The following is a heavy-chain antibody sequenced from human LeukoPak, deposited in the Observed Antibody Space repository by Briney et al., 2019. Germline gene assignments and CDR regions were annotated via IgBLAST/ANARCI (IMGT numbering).Heavy chain of an antibody. V-gene: IGHV4-4*02. CDR3: ARMALGNYFDY. CDR1: GGSISSSNW. Sequence: SETLSLTCAVSGGSISSSNWWSWVRQPPGKGLEWIGEIYHSGSTNYNPSLKGRVTISVDKSKNQFSLKLSSVTAADTAVYYCARMALGNYFDYWGQGTLVTVSS. CDR2: IYHSGST. D-gene: IGHD3-16*01. J-gene: IGHJ4*02.